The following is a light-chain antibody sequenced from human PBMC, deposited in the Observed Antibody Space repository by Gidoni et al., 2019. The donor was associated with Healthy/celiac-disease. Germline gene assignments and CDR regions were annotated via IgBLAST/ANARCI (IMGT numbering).Light chain of an antibody. CDR2: AAS. CDR1: QSISSY. CDR3: QQSYSTPQT. Sequence: DIQMTQSPSSLSASVGDRVTITCRASQSISSYLNWDQQKPGKAPKLLIYAASSLQSGVPSRFSGSGSGTDLTLTISSLQPEDFATYYCQQSYSTPQTFGQGTKVEIK. J-gene: IGKJ1*01. V-gene: IGKV1-39*01.